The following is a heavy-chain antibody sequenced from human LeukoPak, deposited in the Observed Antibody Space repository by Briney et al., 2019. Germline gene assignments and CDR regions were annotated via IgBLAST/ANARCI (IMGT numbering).Heavy chain of an antibody. CDR2: INPNSGGT. J-gene: IGHJ3*02. D-gene: IGHD4-23*01. CDR1: GYTFTDSY. Sequence: SVKVSCKASGYTFTDSYIHWIRQAPGQGLEWMGWINPNSGGTNYAQKFQGRVATTRDTSISATYMELTRLTSDDTAVYYCARDGNFDIWGQGTMVTVSS. CDR3: ARDGNFDI. V-gene: IGHV1-2*02.